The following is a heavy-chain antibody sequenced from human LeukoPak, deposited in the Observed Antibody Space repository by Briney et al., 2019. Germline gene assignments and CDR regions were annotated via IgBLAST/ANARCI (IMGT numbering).Heavy chain of an antibody. D-gene: IGHD3-3*01. Sequence: RASETLSLTCTVSGGSISSSSYYWGWIRQPPGKGLEWIGSIYYSGSTYYNPSLKSRVTISVDTSKNQFSLKLSSVTAADTAVYYCASHNGAGDYDFWSGYYRGEDWFDPWGQGTLVTVSS. CDR1: GGSISSSSYY. CDR3: ASHNGAGDYDFWSGYYRGEDWFDP. CDR2: IYYSGST. J-gene: IGHJ5*02. V-gene: IGHV4-39*01.